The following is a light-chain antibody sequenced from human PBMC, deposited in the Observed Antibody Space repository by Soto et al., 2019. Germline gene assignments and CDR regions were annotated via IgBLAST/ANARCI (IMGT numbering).Light chain of an antibody. CDR1: QSINNY. CDR3: QQDGNLWT. Sequence: DIQLTQSPSTLSASVGDRVTISCRASQSINNYLAWYQQKPGKAPKLLIYKASTLEGGVPSTFSGSGSGTEFSRTISSLQPDDFATYYCQQDGNLWTFGQGTKVEIK. V-gene: IGKV1-5*03. CDR2: KAS. J-gene: IGKJ1*01.